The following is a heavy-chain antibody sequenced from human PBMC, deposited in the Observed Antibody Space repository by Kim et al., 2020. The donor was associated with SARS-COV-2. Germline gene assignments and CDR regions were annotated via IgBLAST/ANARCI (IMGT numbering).Heavy chain of an antibody. CDR1: GYTFTSYT. D-gene: IGHD3-10*01. CDR3: ARDRYYRSGTYGDAFDI. CDR2: INAGNGNT. V-gene: IGHV1-3*01. Sequence: ASVKVSCKASGYTFTSYTMHWVRQAPGQRLEWVGLINAGNGNTQYSQKFQGRVTVTRDTSASTVYMELSSLRSEDTALYYCARDRYYRSGTYGDAFDIWGQGTMVTVSS. J-gene: IGHJ3*02.